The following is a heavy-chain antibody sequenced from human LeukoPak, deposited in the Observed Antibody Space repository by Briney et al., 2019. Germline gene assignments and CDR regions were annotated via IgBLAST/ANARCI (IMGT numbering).Heavy chain of an antibody. D-gene: IGHD3-22*01. J-gene: IGHJ4*02. Sequence: PGGSLRLSCAVSGFTFSSYSMNWVRQAPGKGLEWVSYISSSSSTIYYADSVKGRFTISRDNAKNSLYLQMNSLRAEDTAVYYCARVFYYYDSSGYYYEVFDYWGQGTLVTVSS. CDR2: ISSSSSTI. V-gene: IGHV3-48*01. CDR1: GFTFSSYS. CDR3: ARVFYYYDSSGYYYEVFDY.